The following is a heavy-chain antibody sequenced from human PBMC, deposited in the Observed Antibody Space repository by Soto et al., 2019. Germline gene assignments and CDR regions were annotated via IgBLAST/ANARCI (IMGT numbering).Heavy chain of an antibody. V-gene: IGHV1-18*01. J-gene: IGHJ6*02. CDR2: ISAYDGNT. Sequence: ASVKVSYKASGYTFTSYGIDWVRQAPGQGLEWLGWISAYDGNTKYAQILQGRVSLTTDTSTNTAYMELRSLRSDDTAMFFCARGSYYDSSGSRNYYYYGMNVWGQGTTVTVSS. CDR3: ARGSYYDSSGSRNYYYYGMNV. D-gene: IGHD3-22*01. CDR1: GYTFTSYG.